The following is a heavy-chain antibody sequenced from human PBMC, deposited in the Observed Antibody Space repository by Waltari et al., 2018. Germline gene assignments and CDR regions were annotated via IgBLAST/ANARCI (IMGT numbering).Heavy chain of an antibody. J-gene: IGHJ3*02. V-gene: IGHV4-4*07. CDR2: IYTSGST. D-gene: IGHD3-10*01. CDR1: GVSISSYY. Sequence: QVQLQESGPGLVKPSETLSLTCTVSGVSISSYYWSWIRQPAGKGLAWIGRIYTSGSTNYNPSRKSRVTMSGDTSKNQFSLKLSSVTAADTAVYYCARGGRQSGAFDIWGQGTMVTVSS. CDR3: ARGGRQSGAFDI.